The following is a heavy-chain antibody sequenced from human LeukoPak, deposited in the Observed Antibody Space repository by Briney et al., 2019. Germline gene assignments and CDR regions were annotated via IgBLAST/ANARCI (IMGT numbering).Heavy chain of an antibody. Sequence: PGGSLRLSCAASGFTFSSYSMNWVRQAPGKGLELASSISSSNYINYADSVKGRFTISRDNAKNSLYLQMNSLRAEDTAVYYCARVSSSGIDYWGQGTLVTVSS. J-gene: IGHJ4*02. CDR3: ARVSSSGIDY. CDR2: ISSSNYI. D-gene: IGHD6-6*01. CDR1: GFTFSSYS. V-gene: IGHV3-21*01.